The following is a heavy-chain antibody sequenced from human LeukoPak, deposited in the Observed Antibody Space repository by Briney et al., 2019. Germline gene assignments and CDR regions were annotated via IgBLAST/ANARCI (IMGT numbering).Heavy chain of an antibody. CDR3: ARVYYDILTGYSHFDY. Sequence: GESLKISCKGSGYSFTSYWISCVRQMPGKGLEWMGRIDPSDSYTNYTPSFQGHVTISADKSISTAYLQWSSLKASDTAMYYCARVYYDILTGYSHFDYWGQGTLVTVSS. D-gene: IGHD3-9*01. CDR1: GYSFTSYW. CDR2: IDPSDSYT. V-gene: IGHV5-10-1*01. J-gene: IGHJ4*02.